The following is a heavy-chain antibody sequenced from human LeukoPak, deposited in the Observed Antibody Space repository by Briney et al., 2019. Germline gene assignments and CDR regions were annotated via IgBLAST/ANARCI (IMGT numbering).Heavy chain of an antibody. V-gene: IGHV3-64D*09. CDR2: ISSNRGST. Sequence: GGSLRLSCSASGFTFSSYAMHWVRQAPGKGLEYVSAISSNRGSTYYADSVKGRFTISRDNSKNTLYLQMSSVRAEDTAVYYCVKGPSHNWNDKPYFDYWGQGTLVTVSS. J-gene: IGHJ4*02. D-gene: IGHD1-20*01. CDR3: VKGPSHNWNDKPYFDY. CDR1: GFTFSSYA.